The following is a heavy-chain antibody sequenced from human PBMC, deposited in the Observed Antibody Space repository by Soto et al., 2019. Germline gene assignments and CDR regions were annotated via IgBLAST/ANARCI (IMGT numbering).Heavy chain of an antibody. CDR1: GGSFSGYY. CDR3: AGRRWFDP. J-gene: IGHJ5*02. CDR2: INHSGST. V-gene: IGHV4-34*01. Sequence: SSETLSLTCAVYGGSFSGYYWSWIRQPPGKGLEWIGEINHSGSTNYNPSLKSRVTISVDTSKNQFSLKLSSVTAADTAVYYCAGRRWFDPWGQGTLVTVSS.